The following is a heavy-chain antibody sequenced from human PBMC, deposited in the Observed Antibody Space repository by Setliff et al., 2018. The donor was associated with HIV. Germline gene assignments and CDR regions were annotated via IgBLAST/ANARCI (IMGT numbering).Heavy chain of an antibody. D-gene: IGHD6-19*01. Sequence: SETLSLTCTVSGGSVSSSNNYWGWIRQPPGQGPEWMGSISDSGNTYYNPSLKSRVTISVEPSKNQFSLKLDSVTAADTAVYYCATGGYNRGWYVVGGSLDYWGQGALVTVSS. J-gene: IGHJ4*02. V-gene: IGHV4-39*01. CDR2: ISDSGNT. CDR3: ATGGYNRGWYVVGGSLDY. CDR1: GGSVSSSNNY.